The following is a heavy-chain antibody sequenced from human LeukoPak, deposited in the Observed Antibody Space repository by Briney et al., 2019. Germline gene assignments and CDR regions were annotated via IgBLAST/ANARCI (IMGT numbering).Heavy chain of an antibody. CDR3: VRGYGSGTSGYFDH. V-gene: IGHV5-51*01. D-gene: IGHD3-10*01. Sequence: GASLQISCKGSGYRFTSFWIGWVRQMPGKGLEWMGIIYAGDSDTIYSPSFQGQVTISVDESITTAYLQWISLRASDTAMYYCVRGYGSGTSGYFDHWGQGTLVTVSS. CDR1: GYRFTSFW. CDR2: IYAGDSDT. J-gene: IGHJ4*02.